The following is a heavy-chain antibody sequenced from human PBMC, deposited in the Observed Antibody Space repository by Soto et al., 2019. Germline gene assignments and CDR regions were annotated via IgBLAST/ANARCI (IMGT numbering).Heavy chain of an antibody. Sequence: EVHLVESGEVVVQPGGSLRLSCAASGFTFHGYTMHWVRQRPGKGLEWVSLIRWDGSSTYYGDSVKGRFTISRDNNKDSLFLQMSSLTTEDTALYYCVKDMAYGGDSGPFDSWGQGTLVTVSS. CDR1: GFTFHGYT. CDR2: IRWDGSST. CDR3: VKDMAYGGDSGPFDS. J-gene: IGHJ4*02. D-gene: IGHD2-21*02. V-gene: IGHV3-43*01.